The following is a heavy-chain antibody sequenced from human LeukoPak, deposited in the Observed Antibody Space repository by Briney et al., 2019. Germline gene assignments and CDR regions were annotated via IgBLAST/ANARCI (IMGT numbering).Heavy chain of an antibody. CDR3: AKLLDHYYDSSGYYWFYYYYYMDV. Sequence: PGGSLRLSCAASGFNFRDYYMSWIRQAPGKGLEYISYSSGSGSSIYYADSVKGRFTISRVNAKNSLSLQMNSLRAEDTAVYYCAKLLDHYYDSSGYYWFYYYYYMDVWGKGTTVTISS. CDR2: SSGSGSSI. J-gene: IGHJ6*03. D-gene: IGHD3-22*01. V-gene: IGHV3-11*01. CDR1: GFNFRDYY.